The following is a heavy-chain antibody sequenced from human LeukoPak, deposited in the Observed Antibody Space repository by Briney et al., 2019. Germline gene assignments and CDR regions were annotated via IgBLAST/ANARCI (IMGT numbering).Heavy chain of an antibody. CDR3: ARWTGADFSGYYDY. D-gene: IGHD3-22*01. Sequence: GGSLRLSCSASGFTFSSYAMRWVRQAPGKGLEYVSGISSNGGSTNYEDSVKGRFTISRDNSKNTLSLQMDSLRDEDSGVYYCARWTGADFSGYYDYWGQGTLVTVSS. J-gene: IGHJ4*02. V-gene: IGHV3-64*04. CDR1: GFTFSSYA. CDR2: ISSNGGST.